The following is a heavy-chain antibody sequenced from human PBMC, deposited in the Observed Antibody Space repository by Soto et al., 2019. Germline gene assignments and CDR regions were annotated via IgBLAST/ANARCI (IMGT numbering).Heavy chain of an antibody. CDR2: IIPILVIA. CDR1: GGTFSSYT. CDR3: ASDPPGYCSGGSCYPVHYFDY. Sequence: QVQLVQSGAEVKKPGSSVKVSCKASGGTFSSYTISWVRQAPVQGLEWMGRIIPILVIANYAQKFQGRVTITSDKSTSTAYMELSSLRSEDTAVYYCASDPPGYCSGGSCYPVHYFDYWGQGNLVTVSS. J-gene: IGHJ4*02. D-gene: IGHD2-15*01. V-gene: IGHV1-69*02.